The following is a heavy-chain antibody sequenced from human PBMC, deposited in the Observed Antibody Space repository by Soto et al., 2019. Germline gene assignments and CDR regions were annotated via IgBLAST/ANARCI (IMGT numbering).Heavy chain of an antibody. V-gene: IGHV3-7*01. D-gene: IGHD2-2*01. CDR1: GFTFSSYW. CDR3: ARGGYCSGTSCYADAFDI. Sequence: GGSLRLSCAASGFTFSSYWMSWVRQAPGKGLEWVANIKQDGSEKYYVDSMKGRFTISRDNAKNSLYLQMNSLRAEDTAVYYCARGGYCSGTSCYADAFDIWGQGTMVTVSS. J-gene: IGHJ3*02. CDR2: IKQDGSEK.